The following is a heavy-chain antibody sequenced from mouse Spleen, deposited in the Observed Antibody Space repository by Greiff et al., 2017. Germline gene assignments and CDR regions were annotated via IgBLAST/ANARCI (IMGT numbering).Heavy chain of an antibody. D-gene: IGHD1-2*01. Sequence: VQLKESGPELVKPGASVKISCKASGYSFTDYNMNWVKQSNGKSLEWIGVINPNYGTTSYNQKFKGKATLTVDQSSSTAYMQLNSLTSEDSAVYYCARAGHIPTATWFAYWGQGTLVTVSA. CDR3: ARAGHIPTATWFAY. CDR1: GYSFTDYN. CDR2: INPNYGTT. J-gene: IGHJ3*01. V-gene: IGHV1-39*01.